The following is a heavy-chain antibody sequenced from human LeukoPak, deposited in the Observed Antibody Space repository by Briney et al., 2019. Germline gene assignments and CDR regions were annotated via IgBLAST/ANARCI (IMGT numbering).Heavy chain of an antibody. J-gene: IGHJ4*02. Sequence: SETLSLTCTVSGGSIRPYYWSWIRQPPGKGLEWIGYIYSSGSANYNPSLKSRVTISVDTSKNQFSLKLSSVTAADTAVYYCARMGGYSGYATHWGQGTLVTVSS. D-gene: IGHD5-12*01. CDR3: ARMGGYSGYATH. CDR2: IYSSGSA. CDR1: GGSIRPYY. V-gene: IGHV4-59*08.